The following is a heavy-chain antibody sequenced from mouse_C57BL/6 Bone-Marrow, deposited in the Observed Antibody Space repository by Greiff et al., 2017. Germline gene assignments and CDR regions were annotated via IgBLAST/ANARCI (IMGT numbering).Heavy chain of an antibody. CDR1: GYTFTSYG. CDR2: IYPRSGNT. J-gene: IGHJ1*03. V-gene: IGHV1-81*01. CDR3: ARWGRNYVDWYLDV. Sequence: VQLQQSGAELARPGASVKLSCKASGYTFTSYGISWVKQRTGQGLEWIGEIYPRSGNTYYNEKFKGKATLTADKSSSTAYMELRSLTSEDSAVYFCARWGRNYVDWYLDVWGTGTTVTVSS. D-gene: IGHD1-1*01.